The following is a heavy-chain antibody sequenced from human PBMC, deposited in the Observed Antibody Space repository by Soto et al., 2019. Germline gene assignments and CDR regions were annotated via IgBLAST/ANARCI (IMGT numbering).Heavy chain of an antibody. V-gene: IGHV1-69*02. CDR1: GGTFSSYT. CDR2: IIPILGIA. D-gene: IGHD6-13*01. Sequence: QVQLVQSGAEVKKPGSSVKVSCKASGGTFSSYTISWVRQAPGQGLEWMGRIIPILGIANYAQKFQGRVTIPADKSTSTAYMELSSLRSEDTAVYYCARLGSSSWYPFDYWGQGTLVTVSS. CDR3: ARLGSSSWYPFDY. J-gene: IGHJ4*02.